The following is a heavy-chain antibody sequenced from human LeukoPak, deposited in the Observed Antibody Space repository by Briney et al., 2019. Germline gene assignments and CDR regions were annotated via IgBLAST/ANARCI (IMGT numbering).Heavy chain of an antibody. CDR2: ISWNSGSI. Sequence: PGGSLRLPCAASGFTFDDYAMHWVRQAPGKGLEWVSGISWNSGSIGYADSVKGRFTISRDNAKNTLYLQMNSLRAEDTAVYYCARTRVGVVINAHYYYYYMDVWGKGTTVTVSS. V-gene: IGHV3-9*01. D-gene: IGHD3-3*01. CDR1: GFTFDDYA. J-gene: IGHJ6*03. CDR3: ARTRVGVVINAHYYYYYMDV.